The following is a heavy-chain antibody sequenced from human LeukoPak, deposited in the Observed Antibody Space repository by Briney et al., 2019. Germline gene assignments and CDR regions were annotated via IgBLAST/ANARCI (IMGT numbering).Heavy chain of an antibody. Sequence: PGGSLRLSCAASGFTFSSYSMNWVRQAPGKGLEWVSSISSSNSYIYYADSVKGRFTISRDNAKNSLYLQMNSLRAEDTAVYYCARVGLLWFGDPLGHDAFDIWGQGTMVTVSS. J-gene: IGHJ3*02. CDR3: ARVGLLWFGDPLGHDAFDI. CDR2: ISSSNSYI. V-gene: IGHV3-21*01. D-gene: IGHD3-10*01. CDR1: GFTFSSYS.